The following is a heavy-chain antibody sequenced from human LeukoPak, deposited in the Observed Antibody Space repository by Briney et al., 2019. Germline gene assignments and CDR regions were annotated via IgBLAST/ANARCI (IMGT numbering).Heavy chain of an antibody. CDR2: VKSDGTSA. Sequence: GGSLRLSCAAYGFTFSNYYLFWVRQAPGKGLVWVSRVKSDGTSATYADSVKGRFTVSRDNARNTLYLQMNSLRPEDTAVYSCARRAGAYSHPYDYWGQGTLVTVSS. V-gene: IGHV3-74*01. CDR3: ARRAGAYSHPYDY. CDR1: GFTFSNYY. D-gene: IGHD4/OR15-4a*01. J-gene: IGHJ4*02.